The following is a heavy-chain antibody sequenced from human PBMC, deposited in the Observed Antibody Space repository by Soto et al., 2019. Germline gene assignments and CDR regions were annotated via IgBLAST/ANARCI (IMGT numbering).Heavy chain of an antibody. J-gene: IGHJ6*01. CDR2: INHSGST. CDR3: ARSSYGYGFYYYYGMDV. V-gene: IGHV4-34*01. Sequence: SETLSLTFAVYGGSFSCYYWSWIRQPPGKGLEWIGEINHSGSTNYNPSLKSRVTISVDTSKNQFSLKLSSVTAADTAVYYCARSSYGYGFYYYYGMDVWGQGTTVTVS. CDR1: GGSFSCYY. D-gene: IGHD5-18*01.